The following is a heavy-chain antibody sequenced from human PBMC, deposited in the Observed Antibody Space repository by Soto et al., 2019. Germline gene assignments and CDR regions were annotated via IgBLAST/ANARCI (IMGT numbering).Heavy chain of an antibody. CDR3: ARDGLRQYAFDI. D-gene: IGHD4-17*01. CDR2: ISSNGGST. V-gene: IGHV3-64*01. J-gene: IGHJ3*02. CDR1: GFTFSSYA. Sequence: EVQLVESGGGLVQPGGSLRLSFAASGFTFSSYAMHWVRQAPGKGLEYVSAISSNGGSTHYVNSVKGRFTISRDNSKNTLYLQMGSLRAEDMAVYYCARDGLRQYAFDIWGQGTMVTVSS.